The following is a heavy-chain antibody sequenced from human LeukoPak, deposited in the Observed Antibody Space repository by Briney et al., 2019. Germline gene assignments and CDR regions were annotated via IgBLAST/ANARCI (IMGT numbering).Heavy chain of an antibody. CDR2: IYHSGST. CDR1: GGSISSGDYY. D-gene: IGHD2-15*01. J-gene: IGHJ3*02. Sequence: SETLSLTCTVSGGSISSGDYYWSWVRQPPGKGLEWIGEIYHSGSTNYNPSLKSRVTISVDKSKNQFSLKLSSVTAADTAVYYCATPNIVVVVAATPSDAFDIWGQGTMVTVSS. V-gene: IGHV4-4*02. CDR3: ATPNIVVVVAATPSDAFDI.